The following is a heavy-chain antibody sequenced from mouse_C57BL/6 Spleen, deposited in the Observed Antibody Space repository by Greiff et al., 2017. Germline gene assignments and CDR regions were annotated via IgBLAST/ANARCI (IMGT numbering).Heavy chain of an antibody. Sequence: QVQLQQSGPELVKPGASVKISCKASGYAFSSSWMNWVKQRPGKGLEWIGRIYPGDGDTNYNGKFKGKATLTADKSSSTAYMQLSSLTYEDSAVCFCARGGLGSYYFDYWGQGTTLTVSS. CDR2: IYPGDGDT. D-gene: IGHD4-1*01. CDR1: GYAFSSSW. V-gene: IGHV1-82*01. CDR3: ARGGLGSYYFDY. J-gene: IGHJ2*01.